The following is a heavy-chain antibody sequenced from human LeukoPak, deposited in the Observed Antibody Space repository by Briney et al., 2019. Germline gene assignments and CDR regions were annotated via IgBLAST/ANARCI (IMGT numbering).Heavy chain of an antibody. CDR2: IWYDGSNK. CDR1: GFTFSSYG. J-gene: IGHJ5*02. V-gene: IGHV3-33*01. D-gene: IGHD4-23*01. Sequence: PGGSLRLSCAASGFTFSSYGMHWVRQAPGKGLEWVAVIWYDGSNKYYADSVKGRFTISRDNSKNTLYLQMNSLRAEDTAVYYCARNRWPLNWFDPWGQGTLVTVSS. CDR3: ARNRWPLNWFDP.